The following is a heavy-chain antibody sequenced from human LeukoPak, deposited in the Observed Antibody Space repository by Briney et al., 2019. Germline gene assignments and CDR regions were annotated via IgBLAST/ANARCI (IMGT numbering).Heavy chain of an antibody. Sequence: PGGSLRLSCAASGLTFSTYWMNWVRQAPGKGLEWVANIKKDGSETYYVDSATGRFTISRDNAKNSMYLQMNSLRDEYTGVYYCVGGGGWLLDYWGQGTLVTVSS. CDR3: VGGGGWLLDY. D-gene: IGHD5-12*01. J-gene: IGHJ4*02. V-gene: IGHV3-7*04. CDR1: GLTFSTYW. CDR2: IKKDGSET.